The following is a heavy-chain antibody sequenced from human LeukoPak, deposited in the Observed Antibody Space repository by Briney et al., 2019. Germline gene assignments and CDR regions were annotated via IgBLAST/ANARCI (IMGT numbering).Heavy chain of an antibody. J-gene: IGHJ5*02. D-gene: IGHD3-22*01. Sequence: GASVKVSCKASGGTFSSYAISWVRQAPGQGLEWMGRIIPILGIANYAQKFQGRVTITADKSTSTAYMELRSLRSDNTAVYYCARDRPWDTMIVVVSSGFDPWGQGTLVTVSS. CDR3: ARDRPWDTMIVVVSSGFDP. CDR1: GGTFSSYA. V-gene: IGHV1-69*04. CDR2: IIPILGIA.